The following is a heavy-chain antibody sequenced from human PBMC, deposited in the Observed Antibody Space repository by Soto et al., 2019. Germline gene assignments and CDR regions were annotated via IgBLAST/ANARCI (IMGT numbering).Heavy chain of an antibody. CDR1: GGTFSSYA. V-gene: IGHV1-69*06. D-gene: IGHD5-18*01. Sequence: QVKRVQSGTEVKKPGSSVKVSCNASGGTFSSYAIRWVRQAPGQGLEWMRGIIPMFNTTNDAQRFQGIVTITADKSTSTDYTELNSLRSEDTAVYYCARDKEMDTLTEFVYWGQGSLGTVAT. CDR2: IIPMFNTT. J-gene: IGHJ4*02. CDR3: ARDKEMDTLTEFVY.